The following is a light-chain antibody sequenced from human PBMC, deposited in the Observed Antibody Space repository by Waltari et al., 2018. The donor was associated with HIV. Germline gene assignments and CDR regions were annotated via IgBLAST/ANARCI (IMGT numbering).Light chain of an antibody. J-gene: IGKJ3*01. V-gene: IGKV3-11*01. CDR3: LQRSNWPFFT. Sequence: EIVLTQSPATLSLSPGERANLSCRTSESVTRFLAWYQQKPVQAPRLLIYGASNRAMGIPARFSGRGSGTDFTLTISSLEAEDFAVYYCLQRSNWPFFTGGPGTKVEIK. CDR2: GAS. CDR1: ESVTRF.